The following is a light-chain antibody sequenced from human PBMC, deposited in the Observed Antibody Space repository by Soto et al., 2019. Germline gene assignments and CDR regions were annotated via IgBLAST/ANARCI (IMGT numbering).Light chain of an antibody. Sequence: IQMTQSQSSLSASIGDTVTITCRASQTIDRYLNWFQQKSGQAPKLLMNAASTLRSGVPSRFSASGSGTDFTLTISSLQPEDYATYYCQQSYNAPFNFGPGTKADIK. J-gene: IGKJ3*01. CDR2: AAS. CDR3: QQSYNAPFN. V-gene: IGKV1-39*01. CDR1: QTIDRY.